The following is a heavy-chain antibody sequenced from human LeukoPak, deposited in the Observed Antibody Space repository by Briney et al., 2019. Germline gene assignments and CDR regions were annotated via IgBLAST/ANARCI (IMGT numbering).Heavy chain of an antibody. J-gene: IGHJ6*03. Sequence: SVKVSCEASGGTFSRYAISWVRQAPGQGLEWMGGIIPIFGTANYAQKFQGRVTITTDESTSTAYMELSSLRSEDTAVYYCAISLVRYSSSWYDYYYYYYRDVWGKGTTVTVSS. CDR3: AISLVRYSSSWYDYYYYYYRDV. CDR2: IIPIFGTA. V-gene: IGHV1-69*05. CDR1: GGTFSRYA. D-gene: IGHD6-13*01.